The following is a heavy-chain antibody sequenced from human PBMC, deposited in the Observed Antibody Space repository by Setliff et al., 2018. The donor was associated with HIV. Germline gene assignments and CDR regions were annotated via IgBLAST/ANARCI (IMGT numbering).Heavy chain of an antibody. CDR1: GGSFSGYH. Sequence: SETLSLTCAVYGGSFSGYHWSWIRQPPGKGLEWIGYIYYSGSTNYDPSLKSRVTISVDTSKNQFSLRLSSVTAADTAVYYCARGGGYDRSGYYPFDYWGQGTPVTVSS. CDR3: ARGGGYDRSGYYPFDY. CDR2: IYYSGST. J-gene: IGHJ4*02. D-gene: IGHD3-22*01. V-gene: IGHV4-59*01.